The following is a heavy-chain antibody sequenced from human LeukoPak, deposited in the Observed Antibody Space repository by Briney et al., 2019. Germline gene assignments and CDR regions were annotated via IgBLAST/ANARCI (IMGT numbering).Heavy chain of an antibody. CDR3: ARGGVVSRGQWLCADY. D-gene: IGHD6-19*01. CDR2: INPSDDNR. Sequence: ASVKVSCKASGYTLSTYYMHWVRQAPGQGLEWMGIINPSDDNRIYAQKFQGRVTMTWDTSTSTVYMELSSLTSGDTAVYYCARGGVVSRGQWLCADYWGQGALVSVSS. V-gene: IGHV1-46*01. J-gene: IGHJ4*02. CDR1: GYTLSTYY.